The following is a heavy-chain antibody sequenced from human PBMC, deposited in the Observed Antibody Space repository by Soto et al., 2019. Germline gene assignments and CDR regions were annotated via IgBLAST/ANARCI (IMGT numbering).Heavy chain of an antibody. V-gene: IGHV3-30*18. D-gene: IGHD6-13*01. CDR2: ISYDGSNK. J-gene: IGHJ6*02. Sequence: GGSLRLSYAASGFTFSSYGMHWVRQAPGKGLEWVAVISYDGSNKYYADSVKGRFTISRDNSKNTLYLQMNSLRAEDTAVYYCAKEGAAAGTTPRDYYYGMDVWGQGTTVTVSS. CDR1: GFTFSSYG. CDR3: AKEGAAAGTTPRDYYYGMDV.